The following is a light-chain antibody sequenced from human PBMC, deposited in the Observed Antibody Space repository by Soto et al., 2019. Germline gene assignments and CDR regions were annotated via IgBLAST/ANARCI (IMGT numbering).Light chain of an antibody. J-gene: IGKJ4*01. CDR3: QQSYTSPVT. V-gene: IGKV1-39*01. Sequence: DIQLTQSPSSLTASVGYRVTLTCRASQSISTYLNWYEQKPGKAPNLLIYGASNLQSGVPSRFSGGGSGTDFTLTISSLQPEDFGTYYCQQSYTSPVTFGGGTKVDI. CDR2: GAS. CDR1: QSISTY.